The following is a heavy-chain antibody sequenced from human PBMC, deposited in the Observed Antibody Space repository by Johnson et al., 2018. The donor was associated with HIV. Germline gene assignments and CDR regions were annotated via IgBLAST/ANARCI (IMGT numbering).Heavy chain of an antibody. V-gene: IGHV3-30*14. CDR2: ISYDGSNK. J-gene: IGHJ3*01. Sequence: QVQLVESGGGVVQPGRSLRLSCAASGFPFSSYAMHWVRQAPGKGLEWVAVISYDGSNKYYADSVKGRFTISRDNSKNTLYLQMNSLRAEDTAVYYCARSPEIGDRRWRAFEVWGQGTMVTVSS. D-gene: IGHD4-17*01. CDR3: ARSPEIGDRRWRAFEV. CDR1: GFPFSSYA.